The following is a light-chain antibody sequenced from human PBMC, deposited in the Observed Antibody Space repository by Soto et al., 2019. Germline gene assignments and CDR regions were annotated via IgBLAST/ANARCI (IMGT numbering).Light chain of an antibody. J-gene: IGKJ1*01. CDR3: QQYGSLSWT. V-gene: IGKV3-20*01. CDR1: QSVTSN. CDR2: GVS. Sequence: EIVMTQSPATLSVSPGERATLSCRASQSVTSNLAWYQQKPGQAPRLLMYGVSTRATGIPDRFSGSGSGTDFTLTIRRLEPEDFAMYYCQQYGSLSWTFGQGTKVEIK.